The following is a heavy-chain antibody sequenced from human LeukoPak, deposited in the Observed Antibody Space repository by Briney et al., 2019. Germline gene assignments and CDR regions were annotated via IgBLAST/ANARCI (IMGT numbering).Heavy chain of an antibody. Sequence: PGGSLRLSYTASEFTFSSYAMGWVRQAPGKGLEWVSAISSSGGSTYYADSVKGRFTISRDNSKNTLYLQMNSLRAEDTAVYYCARDLLIDYYYYYGMDVWGQGTTVTV. J-gene: IGHJ6*02. CDR3: ARDLLIDYYYYYGMDV. V-gene: IGHV3-23*01. CDR1: EFTFSSYA. CDR2: ISSSGGST. D-gene: IGHD2-8*01.